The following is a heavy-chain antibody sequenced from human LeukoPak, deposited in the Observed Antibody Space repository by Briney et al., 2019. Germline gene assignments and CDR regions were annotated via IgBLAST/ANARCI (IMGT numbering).Heavy chain of an antibody. CDR3: TTDWSRYCSGGSCYARGDY. V-gene: IGHV3-15*01. CDR1: GFTFSNAW. D-gene: IGHD2-15*01. CDR2: IKSKTDGGTT. J-gene: IGHJ4*02. Sequence: MAGGSLRLSCAASGFTFSNAWMSWVRQAPEKGLEWVGRIKSKTDGGTTDYAAPVKGRFTISRDDSKNTLYLQMNSLKTEDTAVYYCTTDWSRYCSGGSCYARGDYWGQGTLVTVSS.